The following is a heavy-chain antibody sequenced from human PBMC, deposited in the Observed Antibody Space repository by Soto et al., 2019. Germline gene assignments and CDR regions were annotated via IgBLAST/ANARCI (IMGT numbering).Heavy chain of an antibody. J-gene: IGHJ4*02. CDR1: SGSMYGFY. V-gene: IGHV4-4*07. CDR2: IYTSGAT. D-gene: IGHD3-10*01. CDR3: ARANRPFRGDGAFDS. Sequence: QVQLQESGPGLVKPSETLSLNCTVSSGSMYGFYWSWFRQSAGKGLEWIGRIYTSGATSYHPSLKSRVYMSVSASKTQFYLRMTSVTAADTAVYYCARANRPFRGDGAFDSWGQGTLVTVSS.